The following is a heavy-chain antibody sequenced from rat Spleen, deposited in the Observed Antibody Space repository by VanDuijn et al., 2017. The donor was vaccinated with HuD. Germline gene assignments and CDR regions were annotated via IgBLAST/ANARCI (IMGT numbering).Heavy chain of an antibody. CDR2: ITYDGSGT. J-gene: IGHJ3*01. CDR1: GFTFNDYN. Sequence: EVQLVESGGDLVQPGRSLKLSCEASGFTFNDYNMAWVRQAPEKGLEWVATITYDGSGTYYRESVKGRFTISRDNAKSTLFLQMDSLRSEDTATYYCARPNYGYPFAYWGQGTLVTVSS. CDR3: ARPNYGYPFAY. D-gene: IGHD1-11*01. V-gene: IGHV5-7*01.